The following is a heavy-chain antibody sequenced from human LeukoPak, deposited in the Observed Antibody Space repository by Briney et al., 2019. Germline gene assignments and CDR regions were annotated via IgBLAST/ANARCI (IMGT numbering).Heavy chain of an antibody. V-gene: IGHV4-4*07. CDR1: GGSISSYY. CDR3: ARQGYDFWSGYYAGY. CDR2: IYTSGST. J-gene: IGHJ4*02. D-gene: IGHD3-3*01. Sequence: SETLSLTCTVSGGSISSYYWSWIRQPAGKGLEWIGRIYTSGSTNYNPSLKSRVTISVDTSKNQFSLKLSSVTAADTAVYYCARQGYDFWSGYYAGYWGQGTLVTVSS.